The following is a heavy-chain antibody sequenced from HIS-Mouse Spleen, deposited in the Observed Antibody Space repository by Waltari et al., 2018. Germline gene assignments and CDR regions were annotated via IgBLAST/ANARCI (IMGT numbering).Heavy chain of an antibody. Sequence: QLQLQESGPGLVKPSETLSLTCTVSGGSISSSSYYWGWIRQPPGQGLEWIGSIYYSGGTYHNPSLKGRVTISVDTSKNQFSLKLGSVTAADTAVYYCAREIPYSSSWYDWYFDLWGRGTLVTVSS. CDR2: IYYSGGT. J-gene: IGHJ2*01. CDR3: AREIPYSSSWYDWYFDL. CDR1: GGSISSSSYY. D-gene: IGHD6-13*01. V-gene: IGHV4-39*07.